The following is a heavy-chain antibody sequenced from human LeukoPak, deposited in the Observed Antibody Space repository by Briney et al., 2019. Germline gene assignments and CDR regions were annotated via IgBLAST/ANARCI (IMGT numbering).Heavy chain of an antibody. CDR2: INHSGST. D-gene: IGHD5-12*01. J-gene: IGHJ4*02. CDR3: ARDQVATSVFFDY. V-gene: IGHV4-34*01. Sequence: SETLSLTCAVYGGSFSGYYWSWIRQPPGKGLEWIGEINHSGSTNYNPSLKSRVIISVDTSKNQFSLKLSSVTAADTAVYYCARDQVATSVFFDYWGQGTLVTVSS. CDR1: GGSFSGYY.